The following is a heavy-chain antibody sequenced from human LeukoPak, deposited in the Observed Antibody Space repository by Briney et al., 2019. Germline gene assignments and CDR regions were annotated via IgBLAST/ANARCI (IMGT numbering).Heavy chain of an antibody. CDR3: AREVITLVRGVIMDYYGMDV. CDR1: GDSVSSNSAA. V-gene: IGHV6-1*01. D-gene: IGHD3-10*01. J-gene: IGHJ6*02. CDR2: TYYKSKWYN. Sequence: SQTLSLTCAISGDSVSSNSAAWTWIRQSPSRGLEWVGRTYYKSKWYNDYAVSVKSRITINPDTSKTQFSLQLNSVTPEDTAVYYCAREVITLVRGVIMDYYGMDVWGQGTTVTVSS.